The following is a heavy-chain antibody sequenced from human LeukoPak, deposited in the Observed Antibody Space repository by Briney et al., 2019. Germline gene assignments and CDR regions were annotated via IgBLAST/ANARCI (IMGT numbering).Heavy chain of an antibody. J-gene: IGHJ4*02. CDR2: ISWNSGSI. CDR1: GFTFDDYA. D-gene: IGHD6-19*01. Sequence: PGGPLRLSCAASGFTFDDYAMHWVRQAPGKGLEWVSGISWNSGSIGYADSVKGRFTISRDNAKNSLYLQMNSLRAEDTALYYCAKAMYGSGWYPFDYWGQGTLVTVSS. CDR3: AKAMYGSGWYPFDY. V-gene: IGHV3-9*01.